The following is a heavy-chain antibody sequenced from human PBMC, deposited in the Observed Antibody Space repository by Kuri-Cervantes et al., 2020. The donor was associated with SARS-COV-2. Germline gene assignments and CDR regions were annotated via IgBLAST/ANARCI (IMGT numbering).Heavy chain of an antibody. D-gene: IGHD1-1*01. V-gene: IGHV1-24*01. CDR1: GYCLTESS. CDR3: ATLIHKHPDDMKEFYNHFDF. Sequence: ASVKVSCKVSGYCLTESSLHWVRHTPGRDLEWMGGFDPEDGEAFYPQNFQGRVTLTEDTSTDTAYMQLSSLRSEDTAIDYWATLIHKHPDDMKEFYNHFDFWGQGTLVTVSS. J-gene: IGHJ4*02. CDR2: FDPEDGEA.